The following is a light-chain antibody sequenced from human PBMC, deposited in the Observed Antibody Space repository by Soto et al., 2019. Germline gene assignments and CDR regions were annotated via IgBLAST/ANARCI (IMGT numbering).Light chain of an antibody. V-gene: IGLV1-40*01. Sequence: QLVLTQPPSVSGAPGQRVTISCTGSSSNIGAGYDVHWYQQLPGTAPKLLIYGNSNRPSGVPDRFSGSKSGTSASLAITGLQAEDEADYYCQSYDSSLGSYVFGTGTKLTV. CDR3: QSYDSSLGSYV. CDR1: SSNIGAGYD. CDR2: GNS. J-gene: IGLJ1*01.